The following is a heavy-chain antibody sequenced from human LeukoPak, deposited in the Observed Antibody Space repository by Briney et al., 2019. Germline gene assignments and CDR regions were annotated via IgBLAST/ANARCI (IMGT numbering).Heavy chain of an antibody. CDR1: GFTFSSYG. Sequence: PGGTLRLSCAASGFTFSSYGMSWVRQAPGKGLEWVSAISGSGGSTYYADSVKGRFTISRDNSKNTLYLQMNSLRAEDTAVYYCAKGRTMVRGVIWSSWGQGTLVTVSS. V-gene: IGHV3-23*01. CDR3: AKGRTMVRGVIWSS. D-gene: IGHD3-10*01. CDR2: ISGSGGST. J-gene: IGHJ4*02.